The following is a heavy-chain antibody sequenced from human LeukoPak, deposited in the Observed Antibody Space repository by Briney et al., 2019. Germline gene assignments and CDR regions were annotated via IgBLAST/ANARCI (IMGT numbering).Heavy chain of an antibody. CDR2: IYSGGST. V-gene: IGHV3-66*01. CDR3: ARVIIISVARWFDP. Sequence: PGGSLRLSCAASGFTFSYYGMHWVRQAPGKGLEWVSVIYSGGSTYYADSVKGRFTISRDNSKNTLYLQMNSLRAEDTAVYYCARVIIISVARWFDPWGQGTLVTVSS. CDR1: GFTFSYYG. D-gene: IGHD3-16*02. J-gene: IGHJ5*02.